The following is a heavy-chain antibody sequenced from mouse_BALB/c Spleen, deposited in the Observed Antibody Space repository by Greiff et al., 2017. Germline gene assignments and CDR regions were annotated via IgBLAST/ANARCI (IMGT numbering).Heavy chain of an antibody. CDR3: ARAGTTVVPYYYAMDY. CDR1: GYSITSDYA. J-gene: IGHJ4*01. Sequence: EVKLMESGPGLVKPSQSLSLTCTVTGYSITSDYAWNWIRQFPGNKLEWMGYISYSGSTSYNPSLKSRISITRDTSKNQFFLQLNSVTTEDTATYYCARAGTTVVPYYYAMDYWGQGTSVTVSS. V-gene: IGHV3-2*02. D-gene: IGHD1-1*01. CDR2: ISYSGST.